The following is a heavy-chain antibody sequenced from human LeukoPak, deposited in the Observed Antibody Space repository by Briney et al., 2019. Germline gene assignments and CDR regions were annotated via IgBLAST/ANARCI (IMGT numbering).Heavy chain of an antibody. Sequence: SETLSLTCTVSGGSISSSSYYWGWIRQPPGKGLEWIGSIYHSGSTYYNPSLKSRVTISVDTSKNQFSLKLSSVTAADTAVYYCARDSPYYDILTGNFDYWGQGTLVTVSS. D-gene: IGHD3-9*01. CDR3: ARDSPYYDILTGNFDY. CDR1: GGSISSSSYY. V-gene: IGHV4-39*07. J-gene: IGHJ4*02. CDR2: IYHSGST.